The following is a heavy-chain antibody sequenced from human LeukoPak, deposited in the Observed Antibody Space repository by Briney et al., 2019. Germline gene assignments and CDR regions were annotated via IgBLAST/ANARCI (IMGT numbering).Heavy chain of an antibody. J-gene: IGHJ4*02. Sequence: ASVKVSCKASGYTFITYGISWVRQAPGQGLEWMGGIIPIFGTANYAQKFQGRVTITADESTSTAYMELSSLRSEDTAVYYCASFSSGFDGDDYWGQGTLVTVSS. CDR2: IIPIFGTA. V-gene: IGHV1-69*13. CDR1: GYTFITYG. CDR3: ASFSSGFDGDDY. D-gene: IGHD6-19*01.